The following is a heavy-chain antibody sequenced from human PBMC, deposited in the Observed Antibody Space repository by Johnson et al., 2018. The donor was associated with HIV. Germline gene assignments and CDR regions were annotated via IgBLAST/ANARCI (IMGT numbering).Heavy chain of an antibody. D-gene: IGHD4-17*01. J-gene: IGHJ3*01. Sequence: MTLVESGGSVIRPGGSLRLSCVGTGFTFENSGMSWVRQAPGKGLQWVSGINWNRDTPTYADSVKGRFTVSRYNSKRSLYLHLSNLRAADTALYYCATLTVRSRAFDLWGQGTLVTVSS. CDR3: ATLTVRSRAFDL. CDR1: GFTFENSG. V-gene: IGHV3-20*04. CDR2: INWNRDTP.